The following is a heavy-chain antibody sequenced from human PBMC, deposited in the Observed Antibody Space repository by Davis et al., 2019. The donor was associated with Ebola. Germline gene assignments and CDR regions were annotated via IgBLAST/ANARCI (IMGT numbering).Heavy chain of an antibody. Sequence: GESLKISCAASGFTFSSYAMSWVRQAPGKGLEWVSAISGSGGSTYYADSVKGRFTISRDNSKNTLYLQMNSLRAEDTAVYYCAKLLDLKFDYWGREPWSPSPQ. V-gene: IGHV3-23*01. CDR1: GFTFSSYA. CDR3: AKLLDLKFDY. J-gene: IGHJ4*02. D-gene: IGHD2-21*01. CDR2: ISGSGGST.